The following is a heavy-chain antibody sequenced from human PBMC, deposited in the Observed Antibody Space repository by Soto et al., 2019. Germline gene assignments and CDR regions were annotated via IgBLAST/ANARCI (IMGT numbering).Heavy chain of an antibody. CDR1: GYTFTSYA. Sequence: ASVKVSCKASGYTFTSYAMHWVRQAPGQRLEWMGWINAGNGSTKYSQKFQGRVTITRDTSASTAYMELSSLRSEDTAVYYCARDLAAAGYQRPNYYYYGMDVWGQGTTVTVSS. J-gene: IGHJ6*02. CDR2: INAGNGST. CDR3: ARDLAAAGYQRPNYYYYGMDV. D-gene: IGHD6-13*01. V-gene: IGHV1-3*01.